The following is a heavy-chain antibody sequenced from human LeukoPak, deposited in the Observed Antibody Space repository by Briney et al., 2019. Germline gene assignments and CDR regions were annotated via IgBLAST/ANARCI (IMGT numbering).Heavy chain of an antibody. CDR3: ARDSLLSLDY. D-gene: IGHD1-26*01. V-gene: IGHV3-48*03. CDR2: ISSSGSTI. J-gene: IGHJ4*02. CDR1: GFTFSSYE. Sequence: GGSLRLSCAASGFTFSSYEMNWVRQAPGKGLEGVSYISSSGSTIYYADSVKGRFTISRDNAKNSLYLQMNSLRAEDTAVYYCARDSLLSLDYWGQGTLVTVSS.